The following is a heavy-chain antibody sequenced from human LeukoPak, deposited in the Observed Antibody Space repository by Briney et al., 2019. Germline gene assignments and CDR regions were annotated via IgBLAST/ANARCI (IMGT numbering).Heavy chain of an antibody. J-gene: IGHJ4*02. V-gene: IGHV4-59*01. Sequence: SETLSLTCTVSGGSITSSYWSWIRQPPGKGLEWVGCIYYSGSTNYNPSLKSRVTMSVDTSKNQFSLKLTSVTAADTAVHYCVRPIRGYSFDYYDYWGQGTLVTVSS. D-gene: IGHD5-18*01. CDR2: IYYSGST. CDR3: VRPIRGYSFDYYDY. CDR1: GGSITSSY.